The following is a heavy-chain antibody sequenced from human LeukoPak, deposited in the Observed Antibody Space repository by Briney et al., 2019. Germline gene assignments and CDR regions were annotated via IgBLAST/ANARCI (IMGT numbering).Heavy chain of an antibody. CDR2: ISDSGGST. V-gene: IGHV3-23*01. CDR1: GVTFSSNA. D-gene: IGHD4-17*01. Sequence: GGSLRLSCAASGVTFSSNAMNWVRHAPGEGLEWVSTISDSGGSTYYADSVRGRFTISRDNSKNTLYLQMNSLRADDTAVYYCAKRGHDYGDHSLDYWGQGTLVTVSS. CDR3: AKRGHDYGDHSLDY. J-gene: IGHJ4*02.